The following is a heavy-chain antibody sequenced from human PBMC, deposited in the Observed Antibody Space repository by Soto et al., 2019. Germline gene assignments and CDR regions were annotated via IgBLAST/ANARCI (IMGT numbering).Heavy chain of an antibody. V-gene: IGHV3-23*01. CDR2: ISGRDGTT. D-gene: IGHD3-22*01. J-gene: IGHJ4*02. Sequence: EVQLLESGGGLVQPGGSLRLSCAASGFTFSSYALIWVRQAPGKGLEWVSAISGRDGTTYYADSVKGRFTISRDNSKNALYLQMNSLRAEDTAVYYCARAGGRDYYDSSGRYYWGQGTLVTVSS. CDR3: ARAGGRDYYDSSGRYY. CDR1: GFTFSSYA.